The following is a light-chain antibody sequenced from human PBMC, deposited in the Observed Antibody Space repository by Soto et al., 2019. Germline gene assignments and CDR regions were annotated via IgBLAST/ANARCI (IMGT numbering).Light chain of an antibody. CDR3: SSYAGNNIYV. Sequence: SALTQPPSASGSPGQSVTISCTGTSSDVGGYNYVSWYQQHPGKAPKLMISEVNKRPSGVPDRFSGSKSGNTASLTVSGLQAEDEADYYCSSYAGNNIYVFGTGTKLTVL. V-gene: IGLV2-8*01. J-gene: IGLJ1*01. CDR2: EVN. CDR1: SSDVGGYNY.